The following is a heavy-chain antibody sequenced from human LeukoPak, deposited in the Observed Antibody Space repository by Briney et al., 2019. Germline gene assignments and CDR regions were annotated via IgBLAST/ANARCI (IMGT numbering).Heavy chain of an antibody. CDR2: ISNNGGYT. CDR1: GFTFSSSA. Sequence: PGGFLRLSCAASGFTFSSSAMSWVRQAPGKGLEWLSAISNNGGYTYYADSVQGRFTISRDNSKSTLCLQMNSLRAEDTAVYYCAKQLGYCSDGSCYFPYWGQGTLVTVSS. V-gene: IGHV3-23*01. J-gene: IGHJ4*02. D-gene: IGHD2-15*01. CDR3: AKQLGYCSDGSCYFPY.